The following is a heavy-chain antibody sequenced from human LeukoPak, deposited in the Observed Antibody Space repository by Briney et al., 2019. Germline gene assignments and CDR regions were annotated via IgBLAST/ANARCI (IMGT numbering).Heavy chain of an antibody. CDR1: GFIFSSYS. J-gene: IGHJ6*02. D-gene: IGHD6-13*01. CDR2: ITGSGKNT. V-gene: IGHV3-23*01. Sequence: GGSLRLSCAASGFIFSSYSMSWVRQAPGKGLEWVSVITGSGKNTYYADSVKGRFTISKDNSKNTVYLQMNDLRVDDTAVYYCAKAASSSWPSYQYGMDVWGQGTTVTVSS. CDR3: AKAASSSWPSYQYGMDV.